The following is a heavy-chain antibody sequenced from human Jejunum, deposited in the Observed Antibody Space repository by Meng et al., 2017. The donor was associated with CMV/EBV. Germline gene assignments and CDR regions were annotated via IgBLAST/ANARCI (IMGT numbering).Heavy chain of an antibody. D-gene: IGHD4-17*01. Sequence: TLSGDSISRGEHYWNWIRQPPGKGLEWIGHIFHTGTTSYNPSLKSRLSMSVDTSKNQFYLTLTSVTAADTAVYYCAREVTTANWLDPWGQGTLVTVSS. CDR2: IFHTGTT. V-gene: IGHV4-30-4*08. CDR1: GDSISRGEHY. J-gene: IGHJ5*02. CDR3: AREVTTANWLDP.